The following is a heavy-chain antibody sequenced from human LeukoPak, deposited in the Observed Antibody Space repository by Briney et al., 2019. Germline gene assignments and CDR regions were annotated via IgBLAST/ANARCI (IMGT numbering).Heavy chain of an antibody. V-gene: IGHV1-24*01. CDR1: GYTLTELS. Sequence: GASVKVSCKVSGYTLTELSMHWVRQAPGKGLEWMGGFDPEDGETIYAQKFQGRVTMTEDTSTDTAYMELSSLRSEDTAVYYCATGNPHSYSSSWLFSFDHWGQGTLVTVSS. CDR2: FDPEDGET. J-gene: IGHJ4*02. D-gene: IGHD6-13*01. CDR3: ATGNPHSYSSSWLFSFDH.